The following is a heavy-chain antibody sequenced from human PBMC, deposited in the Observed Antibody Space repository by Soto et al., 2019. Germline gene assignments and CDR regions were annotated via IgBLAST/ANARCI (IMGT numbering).Heavy chain of an antibody. J-gene: IGHJ6*02. CDR2: ISGYNGHT. Sequence: QVQLVQSGAEVRKPGASVKVSCKASGYTFTTYGISWVRQAPGQGLEWMGWISGYNGHTKYAQKFQGRVTMTTDTSTSTVYMDLRSLRSDDTAVYYCAREGAMPYYYYGLDVWGQGTTVTVSS. D-gene: IGHD2-2*01. CDR1: GYTFTTYG. V-gene: IGHV1-18*01. CDR3: AREGAMPYYYYGLDV.